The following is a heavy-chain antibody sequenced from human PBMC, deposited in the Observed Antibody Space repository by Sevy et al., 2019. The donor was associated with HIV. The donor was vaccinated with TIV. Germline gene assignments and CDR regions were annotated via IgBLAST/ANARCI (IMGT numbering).Heavy chain of an antibody. Sequence: GGSLRLSCAASGFNFNNYWMTWVRQAPGKGLEWVANIKRAGSEKYYLASVKGRFTISRDNAKKALYLQMNNLRADDTALYYCARDCNSATCLWGLDVWGQGTTVTVSS. CDR1: GFNFNNYW. CDR3: ARDCNSATCLWGLDV. D-gene: IGHD1-26*01. V-gene: IGHV3-7*03. J-gene: IGHJ6*02. CDR2: IKRAGSEK.